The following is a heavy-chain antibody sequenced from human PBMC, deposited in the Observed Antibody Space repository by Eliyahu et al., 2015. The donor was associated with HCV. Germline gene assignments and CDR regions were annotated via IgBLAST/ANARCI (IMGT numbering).Heavy chain of an antibody. CDR2: ISSTSSYI. CDR3: AREDNMYDILTGYYPNWFDP. V-gene: IGHV3-21*01. Sequence: EVQLVESGGGLVKPGGSLRLXCAASGFTFSSYSXNWVRQAPGKGLEWVSFISSTSSYIYYADSVKGRFTISRDNAKNSLYLQMHSLRAEDTAVYYCAREDNMYDILTGYYPNWFDPWGQGTLVTVSS. CDR1: GFTFSSYS. J-gene: IGHJ5*02. D-gene: IGHD3-9*01.